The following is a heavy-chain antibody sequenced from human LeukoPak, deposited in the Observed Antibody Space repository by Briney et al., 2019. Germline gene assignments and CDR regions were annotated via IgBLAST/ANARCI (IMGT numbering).Heavy chain of an antibody. V-gene: IGHV4-34*01. CDR1: AGSFTTNY. CDR3: ARHDADDISARVMPFDS. J-gene: IGHJ4*02. D-gene: IGHD3-9*01. Sequence: SETLSLTSAVYAGSFTTNYCSWIRQPPGNGLEWNGEINHNEFTNYNPSLKNRLTITIATSKMQFSLSLTSVTVGDSGVYFCARHDADDISARVMPFDSWGQGTLVTVSS. CDR2: INHNEFT.